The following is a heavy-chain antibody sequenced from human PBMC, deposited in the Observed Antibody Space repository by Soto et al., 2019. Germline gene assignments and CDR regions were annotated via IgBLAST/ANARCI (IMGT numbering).Heavy chain of an antibody. Sequence: QVQLVQSGAEVRKPGSSVKVSCRASGDTFKNYAISWVRQAPGQGLEWMGGIIPIFGKTDYAQTFHGRVTIHGDESTYPAQLELRGLRSDDTALYYCATSGYNYGPFDYWGRGLLVTVSS. J-gene: IGHJ4*01. CDR1: GDTFKNYA. CDR3: ATSGYNYGPFDY. CDR2: IIPIFGKT. D-gene: IGHD2-15*01. V-gene: IGHV1-69*01.